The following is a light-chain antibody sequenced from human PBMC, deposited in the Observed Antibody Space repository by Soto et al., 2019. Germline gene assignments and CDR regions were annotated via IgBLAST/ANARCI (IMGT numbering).Light chain of an antibody. CDR2: AAS. J-gene: IGKJ1*01. CDR3: QQYYSYPPT. CDR1: QGISSY. V-gene: IGKV1-8*01. Sequence: AIRMTQSPSSLSASTGDRVTITCRASQGISSYLAWYQQKPGKAPKLLIYAASTLQSGVPSRFRGSGSGTDFTLTISCLQSEDFATYYCQQYYSYPPTFGQGTNVEIK.